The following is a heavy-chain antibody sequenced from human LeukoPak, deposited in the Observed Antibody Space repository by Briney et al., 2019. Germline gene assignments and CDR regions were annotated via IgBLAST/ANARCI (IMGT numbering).Heavy chain of an antibody. Sequence: SVKVSCKASGGTFSSYAISWVRQAPGQGLEWMVGIIPIFGTANYAQKFQGRVTITADESTSTAYMELSSLRSEDTAVYYCARDFRRCTNGVCYPDHWGQGTLVTVSS. CDR1: GGTFSSYA. CDR3: ARDFRRCTNGVCYPDH. D-gene: IGHD2-8*01. V-gene: IGHV1-69*13. J-gene: IGHJ4*02. CDR2: IIPIFGTA.